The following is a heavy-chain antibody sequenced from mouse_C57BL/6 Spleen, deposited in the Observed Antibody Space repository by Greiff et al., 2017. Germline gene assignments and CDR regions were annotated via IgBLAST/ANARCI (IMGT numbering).Heavy chain of an antibody. Sequence: QVQLQQSGPGLVAPSQSLSITCTVSGFSLTSYAISWVRQPPGKGLEWLGVIWTGGGTNYNSALKSRLSISKDNSKSQVFLKMNSLQTDDTARYYCARSSYYGSSGYFDYWGQGTTLTVSS. CDR3: ARSSYYGSSGYFDY. V-gene: IGHV2-9-1*01. CDR2: IWTGGGT. CDR1: GFSLTSYA. D-gene: IGHD1-1*01. J-gene: IGHJ2*01.